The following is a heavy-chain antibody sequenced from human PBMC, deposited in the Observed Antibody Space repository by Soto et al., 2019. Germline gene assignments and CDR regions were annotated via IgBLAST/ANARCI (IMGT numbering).Heavy chain of an antibody. CDR1: GVSISTSHW. CDR3: ARDVGFYYDDSQAGHFDF. D-gene: IGHD3-22*01. V-gene: IGHV4-4*02. J-gene: IGHJ4*02. Sequence: KTSETLSLTCTVSGVSISTSHWWSWVRQPPGQGLDWIGEIHHSGSTNFNPSLKSRVTISVDKSKSQFSLKLTSVTAADTAVYFCARDVGFYYDDSQAGHFDFWGQGTQVTVYS. CDR2: IHHSGST.